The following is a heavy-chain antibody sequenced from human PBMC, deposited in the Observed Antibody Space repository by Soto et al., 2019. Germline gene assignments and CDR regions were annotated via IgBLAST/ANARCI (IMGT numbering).Heavy chain of an antibody. CDR1: GDSLSLYY. J-gene: IGHJ5*02. CDR2: IYSTGSS. Sequence: SETLSLTCTVSGDSLSLYYWSWIRLSPGKGLEWIGYIYSTGSSNQDPSLRDRVAVSADASKNQFYLTLTSMTAADTAVYYCARGERKVNWRPYFDTWGQGIQVTVSS. CDR3: ARGERKVNWRPYFDT. D-gene: IGHD1-26*01. V-gene: IGHV4-59*01.